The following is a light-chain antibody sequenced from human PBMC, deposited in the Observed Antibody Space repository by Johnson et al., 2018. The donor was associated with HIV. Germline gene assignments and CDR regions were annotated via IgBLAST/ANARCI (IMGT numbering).Light chain of an antibody. Sequence: QSVLTQPPSVSAAPGQKVTISCSGSSSNIGNNYVSWYQQLPGTAPKLLIYDNDQRPSGIPDRFSASKSGTSATLDITGLQTGDGADYYCGTWDSSLSGVFGTGTKVTVL. CDR3: GTWDSSLSGV. J-gene: IGLJ1*01. CDR2: DND. V-gene: IGLV1-51*01. CDR1: SSNIGNNY.